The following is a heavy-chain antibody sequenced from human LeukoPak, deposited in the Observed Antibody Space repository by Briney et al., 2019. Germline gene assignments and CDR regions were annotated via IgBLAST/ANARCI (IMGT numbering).Heavy chain of an antibody. D-gene: IGHD3-10*01. V-gene: IGHV4-4*07. CDR1: GASISSYW. J-gene: IGHJ4*02. CDR2: VYTSGST. CDR3: ARDRSRGSGSYDY. Sequence: SETLSLTCTVSGASISSYWWSWIRQPAGKGLEYIGRVYTSGSTNYNPSLKSRVTMSVDTSKNQFSLKLSSVTAADTAVYYCARDRSRGSGSYDYWGQGTLVTVSS.